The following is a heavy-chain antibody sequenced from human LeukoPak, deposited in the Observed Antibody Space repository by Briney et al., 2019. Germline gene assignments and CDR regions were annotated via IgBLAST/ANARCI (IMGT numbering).Heavy chain of an antibody. CDR3: ARDLRGWFGESQFDY. D-gene: IGHD3-10*01. J-gene: IGHJ4*02. CDR1: GFTFSSYW. V-gene: IGHV3-74*01. CDR2: INSDGSST. Sequence: GGSLRFSCAASGFTFSSYWMYWVRQAPGKGLVWVSRINSDGSSTRYADSVKGRFTISRDNAKNTLYLEMNSLRVEDTAVYYCARDLRGWFGESQFDYWGQGTLVTVSS.